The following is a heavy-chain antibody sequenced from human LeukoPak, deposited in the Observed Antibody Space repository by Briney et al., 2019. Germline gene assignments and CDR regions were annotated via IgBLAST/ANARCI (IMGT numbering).Heavy chain of an antibody. Sequence: SVKVSCKASGGTFSSYTISWVRQAPGQGLEWMGRIIPILDIANYAQKFQGRVTITADKSTSTAYMELSSLRSEDTAVYYCARDWGGLRFLEWSHKGYWFDPWGQGTLVTVSS. CDR2: IIPILDIA. V-gene: IGHV1-69*04. CDR3: ARDWGGLRFLEWSHKGYWFDP. CDR1: GGTFSSYT. D-gene: IGHD3-3*01. J-gene: IGHJ5*02.